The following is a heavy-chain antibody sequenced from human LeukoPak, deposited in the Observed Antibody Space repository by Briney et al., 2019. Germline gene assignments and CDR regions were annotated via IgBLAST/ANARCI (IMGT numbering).Heavy chain of an antibody. CDR3: ARDVYYYDSSAKGGYYFDY. V-gene: IGHV3-53*01. CDR2: IYSGGST. J-gene: IGHJ4*02. D-gene: IGHD3-22*01. CDR1: GFTVSSNY. Sequence: QPGGSLRLSCAASGFTVSSNYMSWVRQAPGKGLDWVSVIYSGGSTYYADSVKVRFTISRDNSKNTLYLQMNSLRAEDTAVYYCARDVYYYDSSAKGGYYFDYWGQGTLVTVSS.